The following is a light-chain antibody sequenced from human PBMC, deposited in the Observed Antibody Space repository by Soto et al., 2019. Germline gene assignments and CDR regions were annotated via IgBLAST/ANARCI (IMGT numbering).Light chain of an antibody. Sequence: EVMMTQSPATVSASPGERATLSCRASQSVRSSVAWYQQKPGQAPRLLIYETSNRATDIPARFGGSGSGTEFTLTISSLQSEDFAVYYCKQYYSWPLTFGGGTKVEIK. J-gene: IGKJ4*01. V-gene: IGKV3D-15*01. CDR3: KQYYSWPLT. CDR2: ETS. CDR1: QSVRSS.